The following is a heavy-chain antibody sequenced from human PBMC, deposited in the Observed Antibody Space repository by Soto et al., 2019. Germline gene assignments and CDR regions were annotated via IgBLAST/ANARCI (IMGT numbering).Heavy chain of an antibody. J-gene: IGHJ4*02. Sequence: ASVKVSCKASGYTFTGYYMHWVRQAPGQGLEWMGWINPNSGGTNYAQKFQGWVTMTRDMSTFTAYMELSSLRSEDTAVYYCAAEYYYGGSDPRGRIDWGQGTLVTVSS. CDR1: GYTFTGYY. V-gene: IGHV1-2*04. D-gene: IGHD3-22*01. CDR3: AAEYYYGGSDPRGRID. CDR2: INPNSGGT.